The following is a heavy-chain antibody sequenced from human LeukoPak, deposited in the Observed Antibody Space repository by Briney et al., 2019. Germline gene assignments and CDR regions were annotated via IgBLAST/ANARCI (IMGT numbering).Heavy chain of an antibody. CDR1: GFTSSSSW. CDR3: VRTCSSTSCYTPRAFDI. V-gene: IGHV3-52*02. Sequence: PGGSLRLSCAASGFTSSSSWMHWVCQAPEKGQEWVADIKCDGSEKYYVDSVKGRLTISRDNAKNSLYLQVNSLRAEDMTVYYCVRTCSSTSCYTPRAFDIWGQGTMVTVSS. D-gene: IGHD2-2*02. CDR2: IKCDGSEK. J-gene: IGHJ3*02.